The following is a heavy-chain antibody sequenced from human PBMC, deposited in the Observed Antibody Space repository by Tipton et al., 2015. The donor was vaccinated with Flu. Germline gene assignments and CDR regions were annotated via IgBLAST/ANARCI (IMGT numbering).Heavy chain of an antibody. J-gene: IGHJ4*02. CDR2: IIPIFGTA. D-gene: IGHD3-22*01. CDR1: GGTFSSYA. CDR3: ARVGGDYYDSSGYERLDY. Sequence: QLVQSAAEVKKPGSSVKVSCKASGGTFSSYAISWVRQAPGQGLEWMGRIIPIFGTANYAQKFRGRVTITADESTSTAYMELSSLRSEDTAVYYCARVGGDYYDSSGYERLDYWGQGTLVTVSS. V-gene: IGHV1-69*18.